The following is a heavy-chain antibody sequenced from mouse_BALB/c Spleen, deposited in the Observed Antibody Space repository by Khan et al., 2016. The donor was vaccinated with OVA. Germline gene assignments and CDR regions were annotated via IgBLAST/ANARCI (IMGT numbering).Heavy chain of an antibody. CDR3: TRNSYRYDFTY. D-gene: IGHD2-12*01. CDR1: GFSLITYG. V-gene: IGHV2-2*01. Sequence: QVQLKQSGPGLVQPSQSLSITCTVTGFSLITYGVHWVRQSPGKGLEWLGVIWSDGSTDYNAAFISRLSITKDNSKSQVFFKMISLQADDTAIYYCTRNSYRYDFTYWGRGTLVTVSA. J-gene: IGHJ3*01. CDR2: IWSDGST.